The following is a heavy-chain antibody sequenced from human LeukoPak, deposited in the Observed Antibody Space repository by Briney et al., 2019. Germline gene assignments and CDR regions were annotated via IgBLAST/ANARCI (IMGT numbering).Heavy chain of an antibody. CDR1: GFTFSSYA. V-gene: IGHV3-23*01. Sequence: GGSLRLSCAASGFTFSSYAMSWVRQAPGKGLEWVSAISGSGYSTYYADSVKGRFTISRDNSKNTLYLQMNSLRAEDTAVYYCARRLETSEWFDPWGQGTLVTVSS. CDR2: ISGSGYST. J-gene: IGHJ5*02. D-gene: IGHD5-24*01. CDR3: ARRLETSEWFDP.